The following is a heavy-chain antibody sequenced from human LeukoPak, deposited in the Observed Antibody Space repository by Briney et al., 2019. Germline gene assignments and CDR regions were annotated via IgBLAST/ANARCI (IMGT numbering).Heavy chain of an antibody. D-gene: IGHD3-10*01. CDR3: ARGLTVPKYYYGSGSFGY. CDR1: GYTFTNYD. Sequence: GASVKVSCKASGYTFTNYDINWVRQATGQGLEWMGWMNPNSGNTGYAQKFQGRVTMTRNTSISTAYMELSSLRSEDTAVYYCARGLTVPKYYYGSGSFGYWGQGTLVTVSS. CDR2: MNPNSGNT. V-gene: IGHV1-8*01. J-gene: IGHJ4*02.